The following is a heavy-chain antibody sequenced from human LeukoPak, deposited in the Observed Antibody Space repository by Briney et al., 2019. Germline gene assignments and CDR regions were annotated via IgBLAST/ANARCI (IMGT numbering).Heavy chain of an antibody. J-gene: IGHJ4*02. CDR1: GGTFSGYY. Sequence: SETLSLTCAVYGGTFSGYYWSWIRQPPGKGLEWIGEISHSGNTNYNPSLKSRVTISIDTSKNQFSLKLSSVTAADTAVYYCARGRSPQDWGQGTLVTVSS. CDR2: ISHSGNT. CDR3: ARGRSPQD. V-gene: IGHV4-34*01.